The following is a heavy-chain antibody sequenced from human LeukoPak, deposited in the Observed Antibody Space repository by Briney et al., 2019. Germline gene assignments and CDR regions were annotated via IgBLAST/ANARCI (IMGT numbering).Heavy chain of an antibody. CDR3: ARDLTVAGHFDY. CDR2: ISSSSIYI. J-gene: IGHJ4*02. D-gene: IGHD6-19*01. CDR1: GFAFSSYS. Sequence: GGSLRLSCAVSGFAFSSYSMNWVRQAPGKGLEWVSSISSSSIYIYYADSVKGRFTISRDNAKNSLYLQMNSLRAKDTAVYYCARDLTVAGHFDYWGQGTLVTVS. V-gene: IGHV3-21*01.